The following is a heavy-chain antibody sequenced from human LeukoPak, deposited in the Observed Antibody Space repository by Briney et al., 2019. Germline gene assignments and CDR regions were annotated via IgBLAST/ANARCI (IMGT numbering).Heavy chain of an antibody. D-gene: IGHD3-16*01. Sequence: GRSLRLSCAASGFTFSSYSMNWVRQAPGKGLEWVSSISSSSSYIYYADSVKGRFTISRDNAKNSLYLQMNSLRAEDTAVYYCARDRTWGTFDYWGQGTLVTVSS. CDR1: GFTFSSYS. CDR3: ARDRTWGTFDY. CDR2: ISSSSSYI. J-gene: IGHJ4*02. V-gene: IGHV3-21*01.